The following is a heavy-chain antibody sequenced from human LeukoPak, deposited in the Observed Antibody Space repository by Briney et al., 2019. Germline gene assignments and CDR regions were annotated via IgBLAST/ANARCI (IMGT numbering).Heavy chain of an antibody. Sequence: SETLSLTCTVSGGSISSSSYYWGWIRQPPGKGLEWIGSIYYSGSTYYNPSLKSRVTISVDTSKNQFSLKLSSVTAADTAVYYCARAPAHNYYYMDVWGKGTTVTVSS. CDR2: IYYSGST. V-gene: IGHV4-39*07. J-gene: IGHJ6*03. CDR3: ARAPAHNYYYMDV. CDR1: GGSISSSSYY.